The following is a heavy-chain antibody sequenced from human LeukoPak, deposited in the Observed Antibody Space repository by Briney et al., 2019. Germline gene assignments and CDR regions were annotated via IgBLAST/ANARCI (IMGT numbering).Heavy chain of an antibody. D-gene: IGHD3-10*01. Sequence: PGGSLRLSCAASGLTFSVYSMNWVRQAPGKGLEWVSYISSSSSTIYYADSVQGRFTISRDNAKNSLYVQMNSLRDEDTAVYYCARVAMDRGVKLDAFDIWGQGTMVTVSS. CDR1: GLTFSVYS. CDR2: ISSSSSTI. J-gene: IGHJ3*02. V-gene: IGHV3-48*02. CDR3: ARVAMDRGVKLDAFDI.